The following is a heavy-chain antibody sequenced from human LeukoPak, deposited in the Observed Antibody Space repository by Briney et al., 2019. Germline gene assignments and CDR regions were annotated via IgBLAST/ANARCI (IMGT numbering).Heavy chain of an antibody. D-gene: IGHD6-19*01. CDR1: GGSLRSHY. CDR2: IYYSGST. Sequence: SETLSLTCTLSGGSLRSHYWSWIRQPPGKALEWLGHIYYSGSTTYSPSLKSRLTISVDTSRNQFSLSLISVTAADTAVYHCARGGQLAVPDPFDSWGQGTLVTVSS. J-gene: IGHJ4*02. V-gene: IGHV4-59*11. CDR3: ARGGQLAVPDPFDS.